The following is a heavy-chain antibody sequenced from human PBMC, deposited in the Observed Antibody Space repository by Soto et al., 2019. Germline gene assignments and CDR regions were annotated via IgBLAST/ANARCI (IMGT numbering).Heavy chain of an antibody. D-gene: IGHD1-26*01. V-gene: IGHV3-23*01. CDR1: GFTFSSYA. Sequence: EVQLLESGGGLVQPGGSLRLSCAASGFTFSSYAMNWVRQAPGKGLEWVSVISGSGSSTYYADSVKGRFTISRDNSKNTLYLQMNSRRAADTAVYYGAKRGSGSYFDYWGQGTLVIVSS. CDR2: ISGSGSST. CDR3: AKRGSGSYFDY. J-gene: IGHJ4*02.